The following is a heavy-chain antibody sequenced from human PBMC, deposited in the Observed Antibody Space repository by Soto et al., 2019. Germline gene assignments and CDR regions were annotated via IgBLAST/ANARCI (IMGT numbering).Heavy chain of an antibody. D-gene: IGHD6-13*01. CDR3: ARDSRWGMDV. V-gene: IGHV4-61*01. J-gene: IGHJ6*04. CDR2: IYYSGST. Sequence: SETLSLTCTVSGGSVSSGSYYWSWIRQPPGKGLEWIGYIYYSGSTNYNPSLKSRVTISVDTSKNQFSLKLSSVTAADTAVYYCARDSRWGMDVWGKGTTVTVSS. CDR1: GGSVSSGSYY.